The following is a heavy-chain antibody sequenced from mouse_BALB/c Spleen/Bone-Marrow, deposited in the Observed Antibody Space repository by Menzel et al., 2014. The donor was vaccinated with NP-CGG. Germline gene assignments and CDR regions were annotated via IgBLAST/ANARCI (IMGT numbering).Heavy chain of an antibody. D-gene: IGHD6-1*01. J-gene: IGHJ1*01. V-gene: IGHV5-17*02. CDR2: ISRGSSTI. CDR1: GFTFSGFG. CDR3: ADPEATGGSYCYLDI. Sequence: EVKLQESGGGLVQPGGSRKLSCAASGFTFSGFGMHWVRQAPEKGLEWVAYISRGSSTIYYADTVKGRFTISRDNPKNTVSRKMPFQRSGDTALDTGADPEATGGSYCYLDIWGEGTAVTVSS.